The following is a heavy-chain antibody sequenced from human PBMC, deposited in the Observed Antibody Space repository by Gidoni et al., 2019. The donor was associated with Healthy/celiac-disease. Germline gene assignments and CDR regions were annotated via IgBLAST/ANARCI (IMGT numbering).Heavy chain of an antibody. Sequence: EVQLVEYGGGVVRPGGSLRLCCAAYGFNLDDYGMSWVRQAPGKGREWVSGINWNGGSTGYADSVKGRFTISRDNAKNSLYLQMNSLRAEDTALYYCARDLSSGWYYFDYWGQGTLVTVSS. CDR1: GFNLDDYG. CDR2: INWNGGST. CDR3: ARDLSSGWYYFDY. D-gene: IGHD6-19*01. J-gene: IGHJ4*02. V-gene: IGHV3-20*04.